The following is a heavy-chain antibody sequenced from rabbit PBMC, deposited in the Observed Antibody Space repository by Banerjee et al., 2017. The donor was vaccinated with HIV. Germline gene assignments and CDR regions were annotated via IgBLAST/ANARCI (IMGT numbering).Heavy chain of an antibody. V-gene: IGHV1S43*01. CDR3: ARNLGDWRNL. D-gene: IGHD5-1*01. J-gene: IGHJ4*01. Sequence: QEQLKESGGGLVQPGGSLKLTCKASGFDFSSDYDMCWVRQAPGKGLEWIACIYTGIGSTDYASWVNGRFTITRSTSLNTVTLQMTSLTAADTATYFCARNLGDWRNLWGPGTLVTVS. CDR1: GFDFSSDYD. CDR2: IYTGIGST.